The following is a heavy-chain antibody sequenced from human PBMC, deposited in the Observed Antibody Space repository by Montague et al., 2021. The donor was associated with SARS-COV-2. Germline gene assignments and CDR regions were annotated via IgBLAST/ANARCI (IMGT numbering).Heavy chain of an antibody. CDR2: IYYSGST. V-gene: IGHV4-39*07. Sequence: SETLSLTCTVSGGSISSSSYYWGWIRQPPGKGLEWIGSIYYSGSTYYNPSLKSRVTISVDTSKNQFSLKLSFVTAADTAVYYCARALIMIIVGGVIAHWFDPWGQGTLVTVSS. CDR1: GGSISSSSYY. D-gene: IGHD3-16*02. CDR3: ARALIMIIVGGVIAHWFDP. J-gene: IGHJ5*02.